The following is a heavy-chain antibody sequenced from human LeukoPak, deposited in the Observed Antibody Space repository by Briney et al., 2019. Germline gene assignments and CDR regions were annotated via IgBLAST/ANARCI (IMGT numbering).Heavy chain of an antibody. D-gene: IGHD6-13*01. CDR2: IYPGDSDT. CDR3: ARRIKQQLPNYYYYYYMDV. V-gene: IGHV5-51*01. Sequence: GESLKISCKGSGCSFTSYWIGWVRQMPGKGLEWMGIIYPGDSDTRYSPSFQGQVTISADKSISTAYLQWSSLKASDTAMYYCARRIKQQLPNYYYYYYMDVWGKGTTVTVSS. CDR1: GCSFTSYW. J-gene: IGHJ6*03.